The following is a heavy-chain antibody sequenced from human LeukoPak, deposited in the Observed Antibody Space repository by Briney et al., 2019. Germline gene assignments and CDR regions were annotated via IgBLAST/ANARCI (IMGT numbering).Heavy chain of an antibody. V-gene: IGHV3-48*03. CDR2: ISSSGSII. Sequence: GGSLRLSCAASGFTFSSCELSWVRQAPAKGLEWVSYISSSGSIIYYADSVKGRFTISRDSAKNSLYLQMNSLRAEDTAVYYCARTGRSASYPYDPFDFWGQGTMVTVSS. CDR1: GFTFSSCE. J-gene: IGHJ3*01. D-gene: IGHD3-16*02. CDR3: ARTGRSASYPYDPFDF.